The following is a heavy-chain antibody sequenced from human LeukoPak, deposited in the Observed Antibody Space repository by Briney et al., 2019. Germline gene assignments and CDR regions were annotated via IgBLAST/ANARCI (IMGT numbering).Heavy chain of an antibody. V-gene: IGHV5-51*01. CDR2: IYTGDSDT. CDR3: ARSHCSSTSCYPRNAFDI. J-gene: IGHJ3*02. Sequence: GESLKISCKGSGYSFTSYWIGWVRQMPGKGLEGMGIIYTGDSDTRYSPSFQGQVTISADKSISTAYLQWSSLKASDTAMYYCARSHCSSTSCYPRNAFDIWGQGTMVTVSS. CDR1: GYSFTSYW. D-gene: IGHD2-2*01.